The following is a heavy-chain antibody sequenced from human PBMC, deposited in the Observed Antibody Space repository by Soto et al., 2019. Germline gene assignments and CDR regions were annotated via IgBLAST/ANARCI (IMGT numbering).Heavy chain of an antibody. CDR1: GYSISSGYY. Sequence: PSETLSLTCAVSGYSISSGYYWGWIRQPPGKGLEWIGSIYYSGSAYYNPSLKSRVTISVDTSKNQFSLKPSSVTAADTAVYYCARANSGSYRHHFDYWGQGTLVTVSS. J-gene: IGHJ4*02. CDR3: ARANSGSYRHHFDY. D-gene: IGHD1-26*01. CDR2: IYYSGSA. V-gene: IGHV4-38-2*01.